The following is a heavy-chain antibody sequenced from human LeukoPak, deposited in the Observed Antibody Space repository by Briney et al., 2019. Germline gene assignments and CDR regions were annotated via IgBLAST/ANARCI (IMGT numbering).Heavy chain of an antibody. CDR1: GFTFSGSA. J-gene: IGHJ4*02. D-gene: IGHD5-12*01. CDR3: ARDLSDYEYDY. Sequence: GGSLRLSCAASGFTFSGSAMHWVRQAPGKGLEWVAVISYDGSNKYCADSVKGRFTISRDNSKNTLYLQMNSLRAEDTAVYYCARDLSDYEYDYWGQGTLVTVSS. CDR2: ISYDGSNK. V-gene: IGHV3-30*04.